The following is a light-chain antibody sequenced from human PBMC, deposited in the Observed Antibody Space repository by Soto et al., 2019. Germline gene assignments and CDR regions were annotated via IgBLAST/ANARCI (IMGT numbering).Light chain of an antibody. CDR1: LGISNS. CDR3: QKYNSAPWT. Sequence: DFRMTQSPSSLSASVGDRVTITCRASLGISNSLAWYQQKPWKVPNLLIYAASTLQSGVPSRFSGSGSGTDFTLTISSLQPEDVATYYCQKYNSAPWTFGQGTKVEVK. CDR2: AAS. J-gene: IGKJ1*01. V-gene: IGKV1-27*01.